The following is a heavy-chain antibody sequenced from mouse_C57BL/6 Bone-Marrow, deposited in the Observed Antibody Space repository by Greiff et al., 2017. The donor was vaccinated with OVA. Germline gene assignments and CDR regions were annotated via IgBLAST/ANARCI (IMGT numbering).Heavy chain of an antibody. Sequence: VQLQESGPGLVQPSQSLSITCTVSGFSLTSYGVHWVRQSPGKGLEWLGVIWSGGSTDYNAAFISRLSISKDNSKSQVFFKMNSLQADDTAIYYCARNEGFLAYWGQGTLVTVSA. J-gene: IGHJ3*01. V-gene: IGHV2-2*01. CDR1: GFSLTSYG. CDR3: ARNEGFLAY. CDR2: IWSGGST.